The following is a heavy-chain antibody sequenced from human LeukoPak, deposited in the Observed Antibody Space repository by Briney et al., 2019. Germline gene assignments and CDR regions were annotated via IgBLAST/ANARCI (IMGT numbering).Heavy chain of an antibody. J-gene: IGHJ4*02. V-gene: IGHV3-48*03. Sequence: GGSLRLSCGGSGFTLSSYSMSWVRQAPGKGLEWVSYISSSASTIYYADSVKGRFTISRDNAKNSLYLQMNSLRAEDTAVYYCAKGQWLVRSLFDYWGQGTLVTVSS. CDR1: GFTLSSYS. CDR2: ISSSASTI. CDR3: AKGQWLVRSLFDY. D-gene: IGHD6-19*01.